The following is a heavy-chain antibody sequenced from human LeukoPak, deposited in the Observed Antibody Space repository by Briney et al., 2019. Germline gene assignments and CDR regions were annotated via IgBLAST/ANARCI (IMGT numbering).Heavy chain of an antibody. J-gene: IGHJ4*02. Sequence: GGSLRLSCAASGFTFSSYSMNWVRQAPGKGLEWVSYISSSSTIYYAGSVKGRFTISRDNAKNSLYLQMNSPRAEDTAVYYCARDRARPPGVDYWGQGTLVTVSS. V-gene: IGHV3-48*01. CDR3: ARDRARPPGVDY. CDR2: ISSSSTI. D-gene: IGHD6-6*01. CDR1: GFTFSSYS.